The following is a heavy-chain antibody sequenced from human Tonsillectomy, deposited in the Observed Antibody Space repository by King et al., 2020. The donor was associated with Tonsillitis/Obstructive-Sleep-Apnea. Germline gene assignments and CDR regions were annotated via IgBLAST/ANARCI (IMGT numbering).Heavy chain of an antibody. V-gene: IGHV2-5*01. CDR1: GFSLSNSGGG. D-gene: IGHD1-26*01. CDR3: AHLIVGATPGWFDP. J-gene: IGHJ5*02. CDR2: IYWYEDK. Sequence: TLKESGPTLVKPTQTLTLTCTFSGFSLSNSGGGVGWIRQPPGKAKEWLALIYWYEDKRYRPSLKRRLTITKDTSKTQVGLTMTNMDPVDTATYYCAHLIVGATPGWFDPWGQGTLVTVSS.